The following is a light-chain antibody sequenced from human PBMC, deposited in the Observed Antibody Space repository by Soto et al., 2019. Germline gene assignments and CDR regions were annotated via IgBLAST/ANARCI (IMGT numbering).Light chain of an antibody. V-gene: IGKV3-11*01. CDR2: DAS. CDR1: QSVSSY. Sequence: EIVLTQSPATLSLSPGERATLSCRASQSVSSYLAWYQQKPGQAPRLLIYDASNRATGVPARFSGSGSGIDFTLTISILEPEDVAVYYCQQRSNWPLTFGGGTKVEIK. J-gene: IGKJ4*01. CDR3: QQRSNWPLT.